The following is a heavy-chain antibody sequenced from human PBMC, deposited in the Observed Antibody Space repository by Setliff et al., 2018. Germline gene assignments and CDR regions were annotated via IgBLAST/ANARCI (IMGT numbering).Heavy chain of an antibody. CDR1: GLIFTSYS. D-gene: IGHD5-12*01. CDR3: ASANTTGYYYFDN. V-gene: IGHV3-21*01. J-gene: IGHJ4*02. Sequence: VSLRLSCAASGLIFTSYSMNWVRQAPGKGLEWVSSISSSSAYIYYADSVKGRFTISRDNSKNSVYLQMNSLRAEDTAVYYCASANTTGYYYFDNWGQGTLVTVSS. CDR2: ISSSSAYI.